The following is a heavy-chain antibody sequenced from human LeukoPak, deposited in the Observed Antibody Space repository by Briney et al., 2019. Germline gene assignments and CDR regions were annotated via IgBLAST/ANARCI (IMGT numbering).Heavy chain of an antibody. CDR3: ARGEGVATLDY. CDR2: IYYSGST. V-gene: IGHV4-59*12. Sequence: SETLSLTCTVSGGSISSYYWSWIRQPPGKGLEWIGYIYYSGSTNYNPSLKSRVTISVDTSKNQFSLKLSSVTAADTAVYYYARGEGVATLDYWGQGTLVTVSS. J-gene: IGHJ4*02. CDR1: GGSISSYY. D-gene: IGHD5-12*01.